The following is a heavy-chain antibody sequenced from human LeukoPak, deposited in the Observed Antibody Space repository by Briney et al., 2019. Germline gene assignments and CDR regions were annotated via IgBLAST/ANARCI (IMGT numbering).Heavy chain of an antibody. J-gene: IGHJ4*02. Sequence: SETLSLTCAVYGWSFRGYYWSWIRQPPGKGLEWIGEINHSGSTNYNPSLKSRVTISVDTSKNQFSLKLSSVTAADTAVYYCARVNIAAAGGKGPFDYWGQGTLVTVSS. CDR3: ARVNIAAAGGKGPFDY. V-gene: IGHV4-34*01. D-gene: IGHD6-13*01. CDR1: GWSFRGYY. CDR2: INHSGST.